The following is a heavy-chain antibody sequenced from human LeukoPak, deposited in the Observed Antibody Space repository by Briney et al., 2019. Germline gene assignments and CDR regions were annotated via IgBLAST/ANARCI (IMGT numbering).Heavy chain of an antibody. V-gene: IGHV4-30-4*07. CDR1: GGSISSGGYS. CDR3: ARGRELDY. J-gene: IGHJ4*02. CDR2: IYYSGST. Sequence: PSETLSLTCAVSGGSISSGGYSWSWIRQPPGKGLEWIGYIYYSGSTYYNPSLKSRVTISVDTSKNQFSLKLSSVTAADTAVYYCARGRELDYWGQGTLVTVSS. D-gene: IGHD1-26*01.